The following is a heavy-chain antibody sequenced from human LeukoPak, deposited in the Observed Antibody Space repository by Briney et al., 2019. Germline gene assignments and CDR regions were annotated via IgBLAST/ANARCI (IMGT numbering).Heavy chain of an antibody. CDR3: ASRNQYCGGDCFWAFDI. Sequence: PGGSLRLSCAASGFTFSTHSMNWVRQAPGKGLEWVSSISSSGSYIYYADSVKGRFTISRDNAKNSLYLQMNSLRAEDTAVYYCASRNQYCGGDCFWAFDIWGQGTMVTVSS. J-gene: IGHJ3*02. CDR1: GFTFSTHS. CDR2: ISSSGSYI. D-gene: IGHD2-21*02. V-gene: IGHV3-21*01.